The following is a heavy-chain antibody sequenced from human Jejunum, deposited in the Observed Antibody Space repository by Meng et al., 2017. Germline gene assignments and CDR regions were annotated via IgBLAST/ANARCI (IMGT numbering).Heavy chain of an antibody. J-gene: IGHJ4*02. D-gene: IGHD2-21*02. CDR1: GYTLTSLN. CDR3: ARGVTEGVDY. V-gene: IGHV1-8*01. CDR2: MSPNSGNT. Sequence: VELGQSGAGVKKPWASVKVSCKASGYTLTSLNINWVRQATGQGPEWMGWMSPNSGNTGYAQKFQGRVTMTRDTSINTAYMELSSLTSEDTAVYYCARGVTEGVDYWGQGTLVTVSS.